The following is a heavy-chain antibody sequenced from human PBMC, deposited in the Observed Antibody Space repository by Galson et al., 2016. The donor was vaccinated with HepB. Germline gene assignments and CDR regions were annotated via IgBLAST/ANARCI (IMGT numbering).Heavy chain of an antibody. D-gene: IGHD1-14*01. Sequence: SETLSLTCTVSGGSISSSSSYYWGWIRQPPGKGLEWIGSIYYSGSTYYNPSLKSRVTIFVDTSKNQFSLKLSSVTAADTAVYYCAASPPEYPPFEIDYWGQGTLVTVSP. CDR1: GGSISSSSSYY. CDR2: IYYSGST. CDR3: AASPPEYPPFEIDY. J-gene: IGHJ4*02. V-gene: IGHV4-39*01.